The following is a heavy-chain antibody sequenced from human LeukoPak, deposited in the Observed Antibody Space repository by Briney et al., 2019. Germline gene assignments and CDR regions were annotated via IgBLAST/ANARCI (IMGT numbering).Heavy chain of an antibody. CDR3: ARRVAAADAFDI. J-gene: IGHJ3*02. Sequence: ASVKVSCKASGFSFTNYGFSWVRQAPGQGLEWMGWMSPYNGNTNYAQKLQGRVTMTTDTSTSTAYMELRSLRSDDTAVYYCARRVAAADAFDIWGQGTMVTVSS. CDR2: MSPYNGNT. V-gene: IGHV1-18*04. CDR1: GFSFTNYG. D-gene: IGHD6-13*01.